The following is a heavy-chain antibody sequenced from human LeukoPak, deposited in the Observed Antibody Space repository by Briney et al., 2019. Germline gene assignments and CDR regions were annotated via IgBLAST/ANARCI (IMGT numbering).Heavy chain of an antibody. CDR3: ARASPYFYCSGGSCYFHP. D-gene: IGHD2-15*01. CDR1: GGTFSSYA. CDR2: IIPIFGTA. J-gene: IGHJ5*02. V-gene: IGHV1-69*05. Sequence: SVKVSCKASGGTFSSYATSWVRQAPGQGLEWMGGIIPIFGTANYAQKFQGRVTITTDESTSTAYMELSSLRSEDTAVYYCARASPYFYCSGGSCYFHPWGQGTLVTVSS.